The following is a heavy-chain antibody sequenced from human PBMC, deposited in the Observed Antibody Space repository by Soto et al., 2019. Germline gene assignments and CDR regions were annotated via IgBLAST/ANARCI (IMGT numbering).Heavy chain of an antibody. V-gene: IGHV4-39*01. Sequence: QLQLQESGPGLVKPSETLSLTCTVSGGSISSSSYYWGWIRQPPGKGLEWIGTIYYSGGTYYNPSLKSRVTISVDTSKNQFSLNLSSVTAADTAVYYCARLSLLGGGRYYFDYWGQGTLVTVSS. CDR3: ARLSLLGGGRYYFDY. J-gene: IGHJ4*02. CDR1: GGSISSSSYY. D-gene: IGHD3-16*01. CDR2: IYYSGGT.